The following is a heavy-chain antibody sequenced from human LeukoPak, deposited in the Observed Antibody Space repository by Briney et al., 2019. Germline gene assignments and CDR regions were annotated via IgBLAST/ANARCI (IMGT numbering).Heavy chain of an antibody. D-gene: IGHD3-22*01. Sequence: ASVTVSFKASGYTFTNYDINWVRQATGQGLEWMGWRNPNSGNTGYAQKFQGRVTITRNTSISTAYMELSSLRSEDTAVYYCARGLSRASSGYYHWGQGTLVTVSS. V-gene: IGHV1-8*03. CDR1: GYTFTNYD. CDR2: RNPNSGNT. CDR3: ARGLSRASSGYYH. J-gene: IGHJ5*02.